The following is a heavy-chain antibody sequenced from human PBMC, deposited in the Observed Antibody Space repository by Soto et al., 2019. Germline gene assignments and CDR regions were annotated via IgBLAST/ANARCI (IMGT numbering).Heavy chain of an antibody. J-gene: IGHJ6*03. CDR3: ARVQPSTWYDYYYMDV. V-gene: IGHV3-11*01. Sequence: QVQLVESGGGLVKPGGSLRLSCAASGFTFSDYYMSWIRQAPGKGLEWVSYISSSGSTIYYADSVKGRFTVARDNAKNSLYLQMNSLRAEDTAVYYCARVQPSTWYDYYYMDVGGKGTTVTVSS. CDR2: ISSSGSTI. CDR1: GFTFSDYY.